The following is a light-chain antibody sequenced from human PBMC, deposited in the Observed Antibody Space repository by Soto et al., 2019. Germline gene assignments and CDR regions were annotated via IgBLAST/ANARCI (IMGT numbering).Light chain of an antibody. CDR3: QQYYSTPWT. J-gene: IGKJ1*01. CDR2: WAS. V-gene: IGKV4-1*01. CDR1: QSVLYRSNNKHS. Sequence: DIVMTQSPDSLAVSLGERATINCKSSQSVLYRSNNKHSLAWYQQKPGQPPKLLIYWASSRESGVPDRFSGSGSGTDFTLTNSSLQAEDVAVYYCQQYYSTPWTFGQGTKVEIK.